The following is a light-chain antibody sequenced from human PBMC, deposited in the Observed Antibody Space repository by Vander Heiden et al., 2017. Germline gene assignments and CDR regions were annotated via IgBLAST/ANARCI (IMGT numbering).Light chain of an antibody. J-gene: IGKJ1*01. CDR2: GAS. CDR1: QSIRSY. V-gene: IGKV1-39*01. Sequence: DFQMTQSPSCLSASVGDRVTITCRASQSIRSYLNWYQHKPGAAPKLLISGASSLQSEVPSRFSGSGSGAHFTLTISNLQPEDFATYYCHQSYGTPQTFGRGTKVDIK. CDR3: HQSYGTPQT.